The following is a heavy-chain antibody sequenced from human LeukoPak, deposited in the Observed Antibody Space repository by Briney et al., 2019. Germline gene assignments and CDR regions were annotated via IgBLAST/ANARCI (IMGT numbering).Heavy chain of an antibody. D-gene: IGHD6-19*01. CDR2: IDASGVNT. CDR1: RFTFSGYA. V-gene: IGHV3-23*01. Sequence: GGSLRLSCAASRFTFSGYAMYWVRQAPGKELEWVSCIDASGVNTYYADSVKGRFTISRDNSNNTLYLQMNSLRAEDTAVYYCAKGSGSGWYGWFDPWGQGTLVTVSS. J-gene: IGHJ5*02. CDR3: AKGSGSGWYGWFDP.